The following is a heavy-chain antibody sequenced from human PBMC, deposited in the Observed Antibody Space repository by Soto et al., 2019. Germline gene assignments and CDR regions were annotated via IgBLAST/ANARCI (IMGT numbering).Heavy chain of an antibody. CDR1: GGSISSYY. V-gene: IGHV4-59*08. CDR2: IYYIFST. CDR3: ARANDYGDYL. D-gene: IGHD4-17*01. Sequence: SETLSLTCTVSGGSISSYYWIWIRQPPVNGLEFIGYIYYIFSTNYNPSLKSRFTISLYTSKNHVSLKLSSLTAAYTAVYYCARANDYGDYLWGQGTMVTVSS. J-gene: IGHJ4*02.